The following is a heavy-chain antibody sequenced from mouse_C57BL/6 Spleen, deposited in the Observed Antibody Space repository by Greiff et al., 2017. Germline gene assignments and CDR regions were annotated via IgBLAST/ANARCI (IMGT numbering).Heavy chain of an antibody. Sequence: EVKVVESGTVLARPGASVKMSCKTSGYTFTSYWMHWVKQRPGQGLEWIGAIYPGNSDTSYNQKFKGKAKLTAVTSASTAYMELSSLTNEDSAVYYCTRSRTTVVFDYWGQGTTLTVSS. J-gene: IGHJ2*01. CDR2: IYPGNSDT. CDR3: TRSRTTVVFDY. V-gene: IGHV1-5*01. D-gene: IGHD1-1*01. CDR1: GYTFTSYW.